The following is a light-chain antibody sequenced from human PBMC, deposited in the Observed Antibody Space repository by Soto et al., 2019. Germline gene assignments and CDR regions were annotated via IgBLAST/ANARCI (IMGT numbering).Light chain of an antibody. Sequence: ESVLTQSPGTLSLSPGERATLSCRASQSVTNNDLAWYQHKPGRAPRLLIYGASNRPGGIPDKFSGSGSGTDFTLTISSLEPEDFAVYYCQQYGSSPYTFGRGTKLEIK. CDR1: QSVTNND. V-gene: IGKV3-20*01. CDR2: GAS. J-gene: IGKJ2*01. CDR3: QQYGSSPYT.